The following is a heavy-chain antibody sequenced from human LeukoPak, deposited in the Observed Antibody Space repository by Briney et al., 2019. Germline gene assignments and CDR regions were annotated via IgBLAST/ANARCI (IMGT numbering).Heavy chain of an antibody. CDR3: ARAPGYYDSSGYPLGTPGFDY. CDR1: GGSFSGYY. CDR2: INHSGST. V-gene: IGHV4-34*01. Sequence: SETLSLTCAVYGGSFSGYYWSWIRQPPGKGLEWIGEINHSGSTNYNPSLKSRVTISVDTSKNQFSLKLSSATAADTAVYYCARAPGYYDSSGYPLGTPGFDYWGQGTLVTVSS. D-gene: IGHD3-22*01. J-gene: IGHJ4*02.